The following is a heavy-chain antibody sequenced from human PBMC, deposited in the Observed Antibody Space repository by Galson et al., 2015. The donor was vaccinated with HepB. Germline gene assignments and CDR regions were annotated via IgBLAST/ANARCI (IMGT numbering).Heavy chain of an antibody. V-gene: IGHV3-23*01. CDR1: GFIFRKYA. CDR2: VNGSGNEK. J-gene: IGHJ4*02. CDR3: AKDWSDGAYSPVDH. Sequence: SLRLSCAASGFIFRKYAMSWVRQAPGRGPEWVSVVNGSGNEKYYADSVKGRFTISRDNSKNTLFLQMNSLRAEDTATYYCAKDWSDGAYSPVDHWGQGILVTVSS. D-gene: IGHD2-21*01.